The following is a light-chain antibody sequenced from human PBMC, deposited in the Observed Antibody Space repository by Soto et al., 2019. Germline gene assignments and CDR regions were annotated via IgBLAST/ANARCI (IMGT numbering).Light chain of an antibody. CDR3: QQRSNWPIT. J-gene: IGKJ5*01. Sequence: EIVMTQSPSTLSVSPGGRSSLSCRASQSVSTYLAWYQQKPGQAPRLLIYDASTRATGIPVRLSGSGSGTEFTLTISSLQTEDFAVYYCQQRSNWPITFGHGTRLEIK. CDR1: QSVSTY. CDR2: DAS. V-gene: IGKV3-15*01.